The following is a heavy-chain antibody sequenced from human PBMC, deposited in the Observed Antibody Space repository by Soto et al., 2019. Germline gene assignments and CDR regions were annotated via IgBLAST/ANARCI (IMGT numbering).Heavy chain of an antibody. CDR3: ASAPDSGFEYYLHY. CDR1: GFKFSDYY. D-gene: IGHD5-12*01. Sequence: KPGGSLRLSCAVSGFKFSDYYMSWIRQAPGEGLQWVAYISTRSSYSRYADSVKDRFTISRDDANNVVYLQLNSLTADDTAVYYCASAPDSGFEYYLHYWGPGILVTVSS. CDR2: ISTRSSYS. V-gene: IGHV3-11*03. J-gene: IGHJ4*02.